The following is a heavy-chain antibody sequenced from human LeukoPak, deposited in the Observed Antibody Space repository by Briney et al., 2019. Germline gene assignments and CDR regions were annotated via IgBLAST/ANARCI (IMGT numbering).Heavy chain of an antibody. D-gene: IGHD3-10*01. V-gene: IGHV3-23*01. J-gene: IGHJ4*02. CDR1: GFTFSSCA. CDR3: AKDPHMVRGVIITSY. Sequence: GGSLRLSCAASGFTFSSCAMSWVRQAPGKGLEWVSAISGSGGSTYYADSVKGRFTISRDNSKNTLYLQMNSLRAEDTAVYYCAKDPHMVRGVIITSYWGQGTLVTVSS. CDR2: ISGSGGST.